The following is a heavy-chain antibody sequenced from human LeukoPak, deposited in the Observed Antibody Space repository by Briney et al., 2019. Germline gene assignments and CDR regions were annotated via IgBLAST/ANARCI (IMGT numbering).Heavy chain of an antibody. J-gene: IGHJ4*02. CDR3: ARGFRDTMVRGVLALGY. Sequence: ASVKVSCKASGYTFTGYYMHWVRQAPEQGLEWMGWINPNSGGTNYAQKFQGRVTMTRDTSISTAYMELSRLRSDDTAVYYCARGFRDTMVRGVLALGYWGQGTLVTVSS. D-gene: IGHD3-10*01. V-gene: IGHV1-2*02. CDR2: INPNSGGT. CDR1: GYTFTGYY.